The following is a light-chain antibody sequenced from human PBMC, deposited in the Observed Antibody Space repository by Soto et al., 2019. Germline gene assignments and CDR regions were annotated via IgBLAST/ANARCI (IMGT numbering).Light chain of an antibody. CDR3: QQTDSSPFT. Sequence: DVQMTQSPSSLSASVGDRVTITCRASQSISTYLNWYQQKPGKAPSLLIFAASTLQSGVPSRFSGSGPGTDFTLGISSLQADDFATYYCQQTDSSPFTFGGGTKVDIK. CDR1: QSISTY. CDR2: AAS. J-gene: IGKJ4*01. V-gene: IGKV1-39*01.